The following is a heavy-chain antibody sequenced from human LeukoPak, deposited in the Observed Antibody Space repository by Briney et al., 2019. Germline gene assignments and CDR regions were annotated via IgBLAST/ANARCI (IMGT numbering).Heavy chain of an antibody. J-gene: IGHJ4*02. D-gene: IGHD2-2*01. CDR3: AREEVVPAAMVDY. CDR2: ISSSSSYI. CDR1: GFTFSSYS. Sequence: GGSLRLSCAASGFTFSSYSMNWVRQAPGKGLEWVSSISSSSSYIYYADSVKGRFTISRDNAKNSLYLQMNSLRAEDTAVYYCAREEVVPAAMVDYWGQGTLVTVSS. V-gene: IGHV3-21*01.